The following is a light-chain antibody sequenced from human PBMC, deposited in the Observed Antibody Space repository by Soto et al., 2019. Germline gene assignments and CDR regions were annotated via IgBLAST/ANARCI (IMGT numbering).Light chain of an antibody. CDR2: DVS. V-gene: IGLV2-14*01. Sequence: QPALTQPASVSGSPGQSIAISCTGTSSDVGGYNYVSWYQQHPGKAPKLMIYDVSNRPSGVSNRFSGSKSGNTASLTISGLQAEDEADYYCSSHTSSSTRVFGGGTKLTVL. CDR1: SSDVGGYNY. J-gene: IGLJ3*02. CDR3: SSHTSSSTRV.